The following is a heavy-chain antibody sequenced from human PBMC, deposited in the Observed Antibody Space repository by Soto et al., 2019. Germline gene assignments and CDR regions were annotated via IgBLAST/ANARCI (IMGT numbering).Heavy chain of an antibody. V-gene: IGHV3-48*01. J-gene: IGHJ4*02. Sequence: GGSLRLSCAASGFDFSDYSMNWVRQAPGKGPEWVSYISSTNGRTTYYADSVRGRFITSRDNARNSLYLQMNRLRVEDTAVYYCAREEDCTSTSCYSPDYWGQGTLVTVSS. CDR2: ISSTNGRTT. CDR1: GFDFSDYS. CDR3: AREEDCTSTSCYSPDY. D-gene: IGHD2-2*01.